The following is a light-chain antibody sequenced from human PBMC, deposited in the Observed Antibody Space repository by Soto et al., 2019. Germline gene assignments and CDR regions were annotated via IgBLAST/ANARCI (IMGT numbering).Light chain of an antibody. J-gene: IGLJ1*01. Sequence: HSALSKPASVYGSPGQSVTISCTGTSSDVGAYDLVCWYQQHPGKAPKLMIYDVSNRPSGVSNRFSGSKSGNTASLTISGLQAEDEADYYCSSYTSSSTPYVFGTGTKVTVL. CDR3: SSYTSSSTPYV. CDR2: DVS. CDR1: SSDVGAYDL. V-gene: IGLV2-14*01.